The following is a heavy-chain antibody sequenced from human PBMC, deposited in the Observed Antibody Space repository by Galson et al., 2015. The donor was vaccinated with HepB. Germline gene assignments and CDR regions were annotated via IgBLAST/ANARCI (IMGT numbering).Heavy chain of an antibody. V-gene: IGHV3-30*04. CDR1: GFTFSSFA. D-gene: IGHD3-3*01. CDR3: AREFAVGRWHWFDP. CDR2: ISKDGGTK. J-gene: IGHJ5*02. Sequence: SLRLSCAASGFTFSSFAMHWVRQAPGEGLEWVAVISKDGGTKHYADSVKGRFTFSRDNSKNTMYLQMNSLGVEDTALYYCAREFAVGRWHWFDPWAREPRSPSPQ.